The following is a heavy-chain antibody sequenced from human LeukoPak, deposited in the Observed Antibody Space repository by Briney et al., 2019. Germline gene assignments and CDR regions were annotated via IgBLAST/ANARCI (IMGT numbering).Heavy chain of an antibody. CDR2: IYNTGST. D-gene: IGHD4-17*01. CDR3: ARGGAYGDFDAFDI. V-gene: IGHV4-59*01. Sequence: SETLSLTCTVSGGSIGRYYWNWVRQPPGKGLEWIGYIYNTGSTNYNPSLKSRVTMSVDTSKNQFSLKLNTVTAADTAVYYCARGGAYGDFDAFDIWGQGTMVTVSS. CDR1: GGSIGRYY. J-gene: IGHJ3*02.